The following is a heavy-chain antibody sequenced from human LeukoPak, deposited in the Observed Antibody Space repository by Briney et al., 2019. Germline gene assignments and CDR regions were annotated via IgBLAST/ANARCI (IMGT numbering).Heavy chain of an antibody. Sequence: SEILSLTCAVYGGSFSGYYWSWIRQPPGKGLEWIGEINHSGSTNYNPSLKSRVTISVDRSKNQFSLKLSSVTAADTAVYYCARYSRSDYYFDYWGQGTLVTVSS. CDR1: GGSFSGYY. J-gene: IGHJ4*02. V-gene: IGHV4-34*01. D-gene: IGHD3-9*01. CDR3: ARYSRSDYYFDY. CDR2: INHSGST.